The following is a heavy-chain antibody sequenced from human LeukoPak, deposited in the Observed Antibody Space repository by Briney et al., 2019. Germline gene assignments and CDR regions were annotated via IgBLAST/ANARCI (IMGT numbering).Heavy chain of an antibody. Sequence: PSETLSLTCTVSGGSISSSSYYWGWIRQPPGKGLEWIGSIYYSGSTYYNPSLKSRVTISVDTSKNQFSLKLSSVTAVDTAVYYCATSWGPDTSAFRWGRDGMDVWGQGTTVIVS. CDR3: ATSWGPDTSAFRWGRDGMDV. J-gene: IGHJ6*02. CDR1: GGSISSSSYY. D-gene: IGHD3-16*01. V-gene: IGHV4-39*01. CDR2: IYYSGST.